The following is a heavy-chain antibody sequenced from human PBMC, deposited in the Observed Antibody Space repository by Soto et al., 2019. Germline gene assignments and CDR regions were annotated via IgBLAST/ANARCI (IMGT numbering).Heavy chain of an antibody. CDR2: ISGSGGST. J-gene: IGHJ4*02. V-gene: IGHV3-23*01. CDR3: AKDAVYNDGLWLMDH. Sequence: GGSLRLSCAASGFTFSSYAMSWVRQAPGKGLGWVSAISGSGGSTYYADSVKGRFTISRDNSKNTVYLQMTDLRADDTAVYYCAKDAVYNDGLWLMDHWGQGTQVTVSS. D-gene: IGHD2-21*01. CDR1: GFTFSSYA.